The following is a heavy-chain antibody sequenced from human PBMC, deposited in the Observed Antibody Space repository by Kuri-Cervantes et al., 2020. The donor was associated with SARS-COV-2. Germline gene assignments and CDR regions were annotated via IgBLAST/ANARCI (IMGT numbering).Heavy chain of an antibody. D-gene: IGHD4-17*01. CDR1: GFTLTKYT. CDR2: ISGSGSYI. J-gene: IGHJ3*02. CDR3: AKDWAPNGAYGDAFDI. Sequence: GGSLRLSCVASGFTLTKYTMNWVCQAPGKALEWVSSISGSGSYIYYADSVKGRFTISRDNSKNTLYLQMNSLRAEDTAVYYCAKDWAPNGAYGDAFDIWGQGTMVTVSS. V-gene: IGHV3-23*01.